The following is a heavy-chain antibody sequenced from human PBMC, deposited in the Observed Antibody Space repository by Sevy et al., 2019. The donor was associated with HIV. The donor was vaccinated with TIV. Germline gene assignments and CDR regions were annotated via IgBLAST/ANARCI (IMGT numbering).Heavy chain of an antibody. CDR3: ARGGKYDSSGLDY. J-gene: IGHJ4*02. CDR2: INPNSGGT. CDR1: GYTFTGYY. D-gene: IGHD3-22*01. Sequence: ASVKGSCKASGYTFTGYYMHWVRQAPGQGLEWMGWINPNSGGTNYAQKFQGRVTMTRDTSISTAYMELSRLRSDDTAVYYCARGGKYDSSGLDYWGQGTLVTVCS. V-gene: IGHV1-2*02.